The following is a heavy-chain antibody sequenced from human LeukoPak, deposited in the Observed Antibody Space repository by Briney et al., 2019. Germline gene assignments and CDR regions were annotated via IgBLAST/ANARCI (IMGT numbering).Heavy chain of an antibody. D-gene: IGHD3/OR15-3a*01. CDR1: GFTFSSYW. CDR3: ARDRGIEVILTEDNWFDP. V-gene: IGHV4-39*07. J-gene: IGHJ5*02. Sequence: GSLRLSCAASGFTFSSYWMSWVRQAPGKGLEWIGSIYDSGSTYYNPSLKSRVTISVDTSKNQFSLKLSSVTAADTAVYYCARDRGIEVILTEDNWFDPWGQGTLVNVSS. CDR2: IYDSGST.